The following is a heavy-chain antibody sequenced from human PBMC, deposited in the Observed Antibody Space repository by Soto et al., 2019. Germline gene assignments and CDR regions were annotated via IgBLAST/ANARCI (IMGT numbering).Heavy chain of an antibody. CDR1: GDSVSSNSAI. CDR3: STWHFDY. Sequence: QVQLQQSGPGLVKPSQTLTLTCAISGDSVSSNSAIWNWIRQSPSRGLEWLGRTYYRSKWYNKYAESFKSRVTINPDTSKTQFSVQLNSVTPEDTAVDYCSTWHFDYWGQGTLVTVSS. V-gene: IGHV6-1*01. J-gene: IGHJ4*02. CDR2: TYYRSKWYN.